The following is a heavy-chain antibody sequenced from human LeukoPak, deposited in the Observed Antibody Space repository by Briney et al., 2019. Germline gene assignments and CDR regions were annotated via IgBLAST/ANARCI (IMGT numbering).Heavy chain of an antibody. J-gene: IGHJ4*02. D-gene: IGHD3-16*01. CDR3: VRDGGNWDIHS. Sequence: SETLSLTCTVSGDSIRGRTYSWGWIRQPPGKGLEWIGSIYSDGSTYSNPSSDPSLNSRLTISADMSRNQFSLNLRSVTAADTAVYFCVRDGGNWDIHSWGQGTLVTVSS. V-gene: IGHV4-39*07. CDR1: GDSIRGRTYS. CDR2: IYSDGST.